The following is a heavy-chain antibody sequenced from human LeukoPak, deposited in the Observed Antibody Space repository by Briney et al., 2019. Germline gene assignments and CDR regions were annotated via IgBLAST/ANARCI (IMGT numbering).Heavy chain of an antibody. D-gene: IGHD3-16*02. CDR2: ISAYNGNT. CDR1: GYTFTSYG. J-gene: IGHJ4*02. Sequence: ASVKVSCKASGYTFTSYGISWVRQAPGQGLEWMGWISAYNGNTNYAQKLQGRVTMTTDTSTSTAYMELRSLRSDDTAVYYCARDGRGVWGSYRRALFDYWGRGTLVTVSS. V-gene: IGHV1-18*01. CDR3: ARDGRGVWGSYRRALFDY.